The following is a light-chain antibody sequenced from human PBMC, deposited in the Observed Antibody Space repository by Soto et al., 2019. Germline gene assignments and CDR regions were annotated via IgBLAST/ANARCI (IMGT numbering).Light chain of an antibody. CDR3: QQYYSVPPWT. J-gene: IGKJ1*01. CDR1: QSVLYSSNNKNY. Sequence: DIVMTQSPDSLALSLGERATINCKSSQSVLYSSNNKNYLAWYQQKPGQPPKLLIYWASTRESGVPDRFSGSGSGTDFTLTISSLQAEDVAVYYCQQYYSVPPWTFGQGTKVDIK. CDR2: WAS. V-gene: IGKV4-1*01.